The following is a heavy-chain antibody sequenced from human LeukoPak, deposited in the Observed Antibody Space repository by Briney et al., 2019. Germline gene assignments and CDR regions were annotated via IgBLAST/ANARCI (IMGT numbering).Heavy chain of an antibody. CDR2: INHSGST. V-gene: IGHV4-34*01. D-gene: IGHD3-10*01. J-gene: IGHJ4*02. CDR1: GGSFSGYY. CDR3: ARVGADGSGFLFDY. Sequence: SETLSLTCAVYGGSFSGYYCSWIRQPPGKGLEWIGEINHSGSTNYNPSLKSRVTISVDTSKNQFSLKLSSVTAAETAVYYCARVGADGSGFLFDYWGQGTLVTVSS.